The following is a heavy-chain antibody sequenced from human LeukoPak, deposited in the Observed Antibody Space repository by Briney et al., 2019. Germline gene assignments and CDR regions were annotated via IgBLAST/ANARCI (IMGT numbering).Heavy chain of an antibody. J-gene: IGHJ5*02. CDR3: AKGRCGDSSCWYFGA. CDR1: GFNFKLSA. V-gene: IGHV3-23*01. CDR2: ISGSGSRGSGIIGGNT. Sequence: PGGSLRLSCAASGFNFKLSAMSWGRQAPGKGLEWVALISGSGSRGSGIIGGNTYYADSVKGRFTISRDDSQSTVYLQMNSVRAEDTAIYFCAKGRCGDSSCWYFGAWAKGTRVTVSS. D-gene: IGHD6-13*01.